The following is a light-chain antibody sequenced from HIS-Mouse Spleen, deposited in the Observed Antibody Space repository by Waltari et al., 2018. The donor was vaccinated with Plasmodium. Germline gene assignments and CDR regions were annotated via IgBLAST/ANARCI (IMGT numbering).Light chain of an antibody. CDR1: SLRSYY. Sequence: LAHSPAVSVALGQTVRLTCQGDSLRSYYASWYQQKPGQAPVLVIYGKNNRPSGIPDRFSGSSSGNTASLTITGAQAEDEADYYCNSRDSSGNHLGVVFGGRTKLTVL. V-gene: IGLV3-19*01. J-gene: IGLJ2*01. CDR2: GKN. CDR3: NSRDSSGNHLGVV.